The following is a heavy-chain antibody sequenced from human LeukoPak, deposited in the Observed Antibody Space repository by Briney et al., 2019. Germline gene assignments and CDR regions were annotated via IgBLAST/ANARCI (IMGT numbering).Heavy chain of an antibody. CDR1: RFTFSRYS. CDR3: ARDFLTGPNTGGAFDI. Sequence: GGSLRLSCAASRFTFSRYSMNWVRQAPGKGLEGVSSIYLSNNYIYYADSLKGRFTISRDNAKNSLYLQMTSLRAEDTAVYFCARDFLTGPNTGGAFDIWGQGTMVTVSS. D-gene: IGHD3-10*01. J-gene: IGHJ3*02. V-gene: IGHV3-21*01. CDR2: IYLSNNYI.